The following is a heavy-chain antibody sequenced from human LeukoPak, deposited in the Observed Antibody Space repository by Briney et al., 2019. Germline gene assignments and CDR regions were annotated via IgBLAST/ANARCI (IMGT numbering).Heavy chain of an antibody. Sequence: PGVPLRLSCAASGFTVSSNYMSWVPQAPGKGLEGVSVIYSGGSTYYADSVKGRFTISRDNSKNTLYLQMNSLRAEDTAVYYCASGSGSYRTPYYYMDVWGTGTTVTVAS. CDR2: IYSGGST. CDR3: ASGSGSYRTPYYYMDV. D-gene: IGHD3-10*01. CDR1: GFTVSSNY. V-gene: IGHV3-53*01. J-gene: IGHJ6*03.